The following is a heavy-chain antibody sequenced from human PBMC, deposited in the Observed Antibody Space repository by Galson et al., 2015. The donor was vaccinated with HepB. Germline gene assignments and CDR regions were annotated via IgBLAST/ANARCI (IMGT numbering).Heavy chain of an antibody. CDR3: ARGLPLWETIFDY. D-gene: IGHD1-26*01. CDR1: GFIFSDHY. Sequence: SLRLSCAVSGFIFSDHYMAWIRQTPGRGLEFVSYISASDNVIYYLDSVEGRFTISRDRDSLYLQMNGLRVDDTAVYYCARGLPLWETIFDYWGQGTPVTVSS. V-gene: IGHV3-11*01. CDR2: ISASDNVI. J-gene: IGHJ4*02.